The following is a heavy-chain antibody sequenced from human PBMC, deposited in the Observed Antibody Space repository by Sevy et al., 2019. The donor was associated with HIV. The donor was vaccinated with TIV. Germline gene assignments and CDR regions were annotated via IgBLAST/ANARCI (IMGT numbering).Heavy chain of an antibody. Sequence: ASVKVSCKASGYTFTSYGISWVRQAPGQGLEWMGWISAYNGNTNYAQKLQGRVTMTTDTSTSTAYMELRSLRSDDTAVYYCARGGLGTMVRGGHDAFDIWGQGTMVTVSS. CDR3: ARGGLGTMVRGGHDAFDI. J-gene: IGHJ3*02. CDR1: GYTFTSYG. V-gene: IGHV1-18*04. D-gene: IGHD3-10*01. CDR2: ISAYNGNT.